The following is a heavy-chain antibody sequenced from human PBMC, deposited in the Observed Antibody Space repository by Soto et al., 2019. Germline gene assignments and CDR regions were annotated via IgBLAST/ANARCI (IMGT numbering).Heavy chain of an antibody. CDR1: GGSISSGGYY. CDR2: IYYSGST. J-gene: IGHJ4*02. CDR3: ARGRGSRDGYNLAY. V-gene: IGHV4-31*03. Sequence: QVQLQESGPGLVKPSQTLSLTCTVSGGSISSGGYYWSWIRQHPGKGLEWIGYIYYSGSTYYNPSLQSRVTISLDTSKNQFSLKRSSVTAADTAVYYCARGRGSRDGYNLAYWGQGTLVTVSS. D-gene: IGHD5-12*01.